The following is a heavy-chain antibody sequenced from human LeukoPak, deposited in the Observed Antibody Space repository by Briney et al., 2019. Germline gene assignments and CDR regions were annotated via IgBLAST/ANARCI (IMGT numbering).Heavy chain of an antibody. CDR1: GFTFSSYA. Sequence: GGSLRLSCAASGFTFSSYAMSWVRQAPGKGLEWVSAMSGSGGSTYYADSVKGRFTISRDNSKNTLYLQMNGLRVEDTAVYYCAKDLGSYGPGTGFDYWGQGTLVTVSS. CDR2: MSGSGGST. V-gene: IGHV3-23*01. J-gene: IGHJ4*02. CDR3: AKDLGSYGPGTGFDY. D-gene: IGHD5-18*01.